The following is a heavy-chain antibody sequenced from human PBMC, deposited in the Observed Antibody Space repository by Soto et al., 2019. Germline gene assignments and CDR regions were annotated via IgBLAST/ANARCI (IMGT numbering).Heavy chain of an antibody. D-gene: IGHD1-20*01. Sequence: GASVKVSCKASGYTFTRSGISCVRQAPGQGPEWMGWINAGNGNTKYSQKFQGRVTITRDTSASTGYMELSSLRSEDTAVYYCAREGITGTTPGSWFDPWGQGTLVTLSS. CDR2: INAGNGNT. J-gene: IGHJ5*02. V-gene: IGHV1-3*01. CDR3: AREGITGTTPGSWFDP. CDR1: GYTFTRSG.